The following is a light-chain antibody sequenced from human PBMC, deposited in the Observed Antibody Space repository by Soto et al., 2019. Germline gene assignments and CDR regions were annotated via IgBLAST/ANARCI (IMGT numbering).Light chain of an antibody. CDR3: QQRSNWPYT. CDR2: DAS. J-gene: IGKJ2*01. CDR1: QTISSY. Sequence: EIVLTQSPATLSLSPWERATLSCRASQTISSYLAWYTQKPGQAPRLLIYDASNRATGIPARFSGSGSGTDFTLTISSLEPEDFAVYYCQQRSNWPYTFGQGTKLEIK. V-gene: IGKV3-11*01.